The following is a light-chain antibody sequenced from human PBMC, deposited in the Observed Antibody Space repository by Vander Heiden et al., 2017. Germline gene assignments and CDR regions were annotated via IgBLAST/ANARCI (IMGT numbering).Light chain of an antibody. V-gene: IGKV3-11*01. J-gene: IGKJ2*01. CDR1: QSVSSY. CDR2: DAS. CDR3: QQRSNWPPMYT. Sequence: EIVLTQSPATLSLSPGERATLSCRASQSVSSYLAWYQQNPGQAPRLLIYDASNRATGIPARFSGSGSGTDFTLTISSLEPADFAVYYCQQRSNWPPMYTFGQGTKLEIQ.